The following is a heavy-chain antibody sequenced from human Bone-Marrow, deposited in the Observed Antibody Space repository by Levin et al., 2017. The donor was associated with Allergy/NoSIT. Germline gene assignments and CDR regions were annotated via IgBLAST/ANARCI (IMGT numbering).Heavy chain of an antibody. CDR1: GASITSYY. CDR2: IFSSGST. D-gene: IGHD3-10*01. CDR3: ARVWSRLYYNGLDV. J-gene: IGHJ6*02. V-gene: IGHV4-4*07. Sequence: SSETLSLTCTVSGASITSYYWNWIRQPAGKGLEWIGRIFSSGSTTYNPSLQNRVTMSVDTSKNQFTLKLNSVTAADTAVYYCARVWSRLYYNGLDVWGQGTTVTVSS.